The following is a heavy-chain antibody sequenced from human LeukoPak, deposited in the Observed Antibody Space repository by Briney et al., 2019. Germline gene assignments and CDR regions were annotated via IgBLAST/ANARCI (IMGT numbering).Heavy chain of an antibody. D-gene: IGHD2-15*01. CDR1: GYPFANFA. V-gene: IGHV1-18*01. J-gene: IGHJ4*02. CDR2: ISGDKGPT. Sequence: ASVKVSCKASGYPFANFAISWVGQTRGQGLEWVGWISGDKGPTYYAPKLQGRVTLTTDTSTSTAYMELTNLRSDDTAVYYCARGGYSDYWGQGTLVTVSS. CDR3: ARGGYSDY.